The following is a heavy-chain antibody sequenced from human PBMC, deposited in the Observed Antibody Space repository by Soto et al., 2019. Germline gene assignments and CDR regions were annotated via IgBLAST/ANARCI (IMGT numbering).Heavy chain of an antibody. CDR3: ARAPRGNYGYPSYFDY. J-gene: IGHJ4*02. CDR2: IYHSGST. V-gene: IGHV4-30-2*01. CDR1: GGSISSGGYS. D-gene: IGHD3-10*01. Sequence: PSETLSLTCAVSGGSISSGGYSWSWIRQPPGKGLEWIGYIYHSGSTYYNPSLKSRVTISVDRSKNQFSLRLSSVTAADTAVYYCARAPRGNYGYPSYFDYWGQGTLVTVSS.